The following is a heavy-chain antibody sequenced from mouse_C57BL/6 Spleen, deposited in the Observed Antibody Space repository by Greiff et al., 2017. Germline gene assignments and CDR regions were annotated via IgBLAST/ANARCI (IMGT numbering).Heavy chain of an antibody. J-gene: IGHJ2*01. CDR1: GYTFTSYW. CDR2: IDPSDSYT. Sequence: QQSCKASGYTFTSYWMQWVKQRPGQGLEWIGEIDPSDSYTNYNQKFKGKATLTVDTSSSTAYMQLSSLTSEDSAVYYCARGGDSSGYGYWGQGTTLTVSS. V-gene: IGHV1-50*01. CDR3: ARGGDSSGYGY. D-gene: IGHD3-2*02.